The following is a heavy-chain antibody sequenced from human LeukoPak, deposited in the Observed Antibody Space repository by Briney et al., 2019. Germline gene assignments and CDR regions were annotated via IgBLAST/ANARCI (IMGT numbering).Heavy chain of an antibody. CDR1: GFTVSSNY. J-gene: IGHJ4*02. CDR3: ARDRGPLDY. V-gene: IGHV3-53*01. Sequence: SGGSLRLSRAATGFTVSSNYMSWVRQAPGKGLEWVSVIYSGGSTYYADSVKGRFTISRDNSKNTLYLQMNSLRAEDTAVYYCARDRGPLDYWGQGTLVTVSS. CDR2: IYSGGST.